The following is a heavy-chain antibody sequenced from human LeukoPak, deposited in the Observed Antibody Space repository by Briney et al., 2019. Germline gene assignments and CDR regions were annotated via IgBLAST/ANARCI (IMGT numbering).Heavy chain of an antibody. CDR2: ISYDGSNK. J-gene: IGHJ4*02. CDR1: GFTFSSYG. D-gene: IGHD6-13*01. V-gene: IGHV3-30*03. Sequence: GGPLRLSCAASGFTFSSYGMHWVRQAPGKGLEWVAVISYDGSNKYYADSVKGRFTISRDNSKNTLYLQMNSLRAEDTAVYYCARDLAAAEDRAPPDYWGQGTLVTVSS. CDR3: ARDLAAAEDRAPPDY.